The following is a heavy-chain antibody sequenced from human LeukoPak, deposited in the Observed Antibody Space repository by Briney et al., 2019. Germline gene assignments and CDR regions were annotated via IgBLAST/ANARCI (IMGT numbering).Heavy chain of an antibody. V-gene: IGHV3-23*01. CDR2: ISGSGSST. CDR3: AKDLKAVLFAYFDY. D-gene: IGHD3-16*01. CDR1: GITFGSYA. Sequence: GGSLRLSCAASGITFGSYAMSWVRQAPGKGLEWVSAISGSGSSTSYADSVQGRFTISRDNSKNTLYLQMNSLRAEDTAVYYCAKDLKAVLFAYFDYWGQGALVTVSS. J-gene: IGHJ4*02.